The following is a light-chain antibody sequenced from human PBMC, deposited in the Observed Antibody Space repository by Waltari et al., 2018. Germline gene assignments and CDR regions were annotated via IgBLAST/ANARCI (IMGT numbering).Light chain of an antibody. V-gene: IGLV6-57*02. CDR2: EDN. CDR1: SGSIASYC. J-gene: IGLJ3*02. CDR3: QSYGSSNGV. Sequence: FMLTPHHSVSESPGKTVTTCCSCNSGSIASYCVQWYQQRPGSAPTPVIYEDNQRPSGVPDRFSGSIDSSSTSASLTISGLETEDESYYCSQSYGSSNGVFGGGTKLTVL.